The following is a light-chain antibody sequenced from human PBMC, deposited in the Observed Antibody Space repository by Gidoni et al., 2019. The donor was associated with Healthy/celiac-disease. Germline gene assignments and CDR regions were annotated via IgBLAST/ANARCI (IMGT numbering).Light chain of an antibody. V-gene: IGKV4-1*01. J-gene: IGKJ3*01. CDR2: WAS. CDR3: QQYDSTPFT. Sequence: DIVMTHSPASLAVSLGERATINCKSSQSVLYSSNNKNYLAWYQQKPGQPPKLLIYWASTRESGVPDRFSGSGSGTDFTLTISSLQAEDVAVYYCQQYDSTPFTFXPXTKVDIK. CDR1: QSVLYSSNNKNY.